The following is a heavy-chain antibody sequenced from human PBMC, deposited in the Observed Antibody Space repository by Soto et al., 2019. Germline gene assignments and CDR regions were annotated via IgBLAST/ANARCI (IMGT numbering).Heavy chain of an antibody. V-gene: IGHV3-64*01. D-gene: IGHD2-2*01. CDR1: GFTFSSYA. J-gene: IGHJ4*02. CDR3: ARGYCSSTSCSAGILDD. Sequence: GGSLRLSCAASGFTFSSYAMHWVRQAPGKGLEYVSAISSNGGSTYYANSVKGRFTISRDNSKNTLYLQMGSLRAEDMAVYYCARGYCSSTSCSAGILDDWCQGPLVTVSS. CDR2: ISSNGGST.